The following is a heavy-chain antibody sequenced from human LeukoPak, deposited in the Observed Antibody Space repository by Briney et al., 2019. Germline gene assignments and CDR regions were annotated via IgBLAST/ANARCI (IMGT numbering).Heavy chain of an antibody. V-gene: IGHV3-33*01. Sequence: GGSLRLSCAASGFTFSSYGMHWVRQAPGKGLEWVAVIWYDGSNKYYADSVKGRFTISRDNSKNTLYLQMNSLRAEDTAVYYCARGHGDYDGDYWGQGTLVTVSS. D-gene: IGHD4-17*01. J-gene: IGHJ4*02. CDR2: IWYDGSNK. CDR1: GFTFSSYG. CDR3: ARGHGDYDGDY.